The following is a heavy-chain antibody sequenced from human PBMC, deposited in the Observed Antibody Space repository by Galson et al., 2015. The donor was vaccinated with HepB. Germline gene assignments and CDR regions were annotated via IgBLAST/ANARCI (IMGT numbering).Heavy chain of an antibody. CDR1: GFSFSDYS. CDR3: ARGPGLEFDY. D-gene: IGHD5/OR15-5a*01. CDR2: IGSRSIYI. J-gene: IGHJ4*02. V-gene: IGHV3-21*01. Sequence: SLRLSCAASGFSFSDYSMNWVRQAPGKGLEWVSSIGSRSIYIYYADSVTGRFTISRDNAKNSLYLQINSLRAEDTAVYYCARGPGLEFDYWGQGTLVTVSS.